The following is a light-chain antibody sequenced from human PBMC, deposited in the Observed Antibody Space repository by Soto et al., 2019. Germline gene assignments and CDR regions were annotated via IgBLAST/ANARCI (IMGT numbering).Light chain of an antibody. J-gene: IGKJ5*01. V-gene: IGKV3D-15*01. Sequence: EIVLTQFPDTLSLSPGERATLSCRASQSVSSSSLAWYQQKRGQAPRLLIHGASSRATGIPERFSGSGSGTEFTLTISSLQSEDFAVYYCQQYNNWPPITFGQGTRLEIK. CDR3: QQYNNWPPIT. CDR1: QSVSSSS. CDR2: GAS.